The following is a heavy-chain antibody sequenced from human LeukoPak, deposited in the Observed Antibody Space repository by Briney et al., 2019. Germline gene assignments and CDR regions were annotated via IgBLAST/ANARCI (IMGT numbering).Heavy chain of an antibody. D-gene: IGHD3-10*01. Sequence: GESLKISCKGSGYSFPTYWIGWVRQMPGKGLEWMGIIYPGDSATTYSPSFQGQVTISADKSISAAYLQWSSLKASDTAMYYCASGGLPSYSDYWGQGTLVTVSS. CDR1: GYSFPTYW. CDR3: ASGGLPSYSDY. V-gene: IGHV5-51*01. CDR2: IYPGDSAT. J-gene: IGHJ4*02.